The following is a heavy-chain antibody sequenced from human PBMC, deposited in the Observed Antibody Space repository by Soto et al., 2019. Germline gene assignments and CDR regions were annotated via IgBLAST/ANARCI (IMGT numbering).Heavy chain of an antibody. Sequence: SETLSLTCTVSGGSISSSSYYWAWTRQPPGKGLEWIGSIYYSGSTYYNPSLKSRVTLSVDTSKSQFSLKLSSVTAADTAVYYCARDKDPMIPGIINQWGQGTLVTVSS. CDR1: GGSISSSSYY. CDR3: ARDKDPMIPGIINQ. V-gene: IGHV4-39*02. D-gene: IGHD3-10*01. CDR2: IYYSGST. J-gene: IGHJ4*02.